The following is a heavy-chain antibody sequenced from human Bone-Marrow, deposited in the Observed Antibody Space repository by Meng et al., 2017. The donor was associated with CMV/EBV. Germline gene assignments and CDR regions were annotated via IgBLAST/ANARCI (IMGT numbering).Heavy chain of an antibody. CDR2: FDTEDGGT. J-gene: IGHJ4*02. CDR3: ATSAASWGFDY. Sequence: SCKVSGYTLDEVCMRWVRQGPGEGIEWVGGFDTEDGGTIYEQTFQGRVTMSEDTSTDTAYMELSRLRSEDTAVYYCATSAASWGFDYWGQGTLVTVSS. CDR1: GYTLDEVC. V-gene: IGHV1-24*01. D-gene: IGHD3-16*01.